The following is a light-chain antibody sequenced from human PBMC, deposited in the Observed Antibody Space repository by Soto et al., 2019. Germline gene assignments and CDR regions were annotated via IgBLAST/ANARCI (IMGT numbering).Light chain of an antibody. CDR2: DVA. CDR1: SSDVGGSNF. CDR3: VTFTSSTTYV. Sequence: QSVLTQPASVSASPGQSITISCTGTSSDVGGSNFVSWYQQHPGKPPKLIIYDVATRPSGASNRFSGSKSGSTASLIISRLQTEEQADYYCVTFTSSTTYVFGSGTKVTVL. J-gene: IGLJ1*01. V-gene: IGLV2-14*03.